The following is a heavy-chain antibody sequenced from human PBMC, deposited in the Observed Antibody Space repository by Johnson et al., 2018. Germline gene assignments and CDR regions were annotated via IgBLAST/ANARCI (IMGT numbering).Heavy chain of an antibody. J-gene: IGHJ6*02. CDR3: ARDPLITGTYYSYGRDV. V-gene: IGHV1-69*01. CDR1: GGTFSSYA. Sequence: VQLVESGAEVKKPGSSVKVSCKASGGTFSSYAISWVRQAPGQGLEWMGGIIPIFGTANYAQKFQGRVTITADESTSTAYMELSSRRSEDTAVYYCARDPLITGTYYSYGRDVWGQGTTVTVSS. D-gene: IGHD1-20*01. CDR2: IIPIFGTA.